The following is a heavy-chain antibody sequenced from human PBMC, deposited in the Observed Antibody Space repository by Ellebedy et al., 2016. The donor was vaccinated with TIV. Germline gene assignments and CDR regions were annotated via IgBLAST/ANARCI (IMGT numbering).Heavy chain of an antibody. CDR2: ISYDGSNK. D-gene: IGHD4-17*01. CDR1: GFTFSSYG. Sequence: GESLKISCAASGFTFSSYGMHWVRQAPGKGLEWVAVISYDGSNKYYADSVKGRFTISRDNSKNTLYLQMNSLRAEDTAVYYCARDGERGYDMDVWGQGTTVTVSS. CDR3: ARDGERGYDMDV. J-gene: IGHJ6*02. V-gene: IGHV3-30*03.